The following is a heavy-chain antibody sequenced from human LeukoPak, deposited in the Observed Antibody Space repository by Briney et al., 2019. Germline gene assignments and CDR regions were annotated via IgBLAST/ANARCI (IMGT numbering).Heavy chain of an antibody. Sequence: SETLSLTCTVSSGSISSGSYYWGWIRQPPGKGLEWIGYIYYSGSTNYNPSLKSRVTISVDTSKNQFSLKLSSVTAADTAVYYCARQLGYSSSHIDYWGQGTLVTVSS. CDR2: IYYSGST. CDR1: SGSISSGSYY. V-gene: IGHV4-61*01. D-gene: IGHD6-6*01. J-gene: IGHJ4*02. CDR3: ARQLGYSSSHIDY.